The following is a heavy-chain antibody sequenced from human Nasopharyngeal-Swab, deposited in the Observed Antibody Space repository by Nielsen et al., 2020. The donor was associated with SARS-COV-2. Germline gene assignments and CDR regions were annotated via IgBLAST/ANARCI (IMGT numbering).Heavy chain of an antibody. V-gene: IGHV3-48*01. CDR1: GFTFSGYS. D-gene: IGHD4-17*01. J-gene: IGHJ4*02. CDR3: ARDGPNYGDQFDY. CDR2: ITSSSTTV. Sequence: GESLKISCAASGFTFSGYSMSWVRQAPGKGLEWVSYITSSSTTVYYADSVKGRFTISRDNAKNSLYLQMSSLRAEDTAVYYCARDGPNYGDQFDYWGQGTLVTVSS.